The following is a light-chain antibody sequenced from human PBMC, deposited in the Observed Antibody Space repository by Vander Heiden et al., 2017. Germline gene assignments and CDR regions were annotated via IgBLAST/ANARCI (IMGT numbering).Light chain of an antibody. CDR3: QQTYSTPLT. J-gene: IGKJ4*01. CDR1: QSISSY. Sequence: DIQMTQSPSSLSASVGDRVTITCRASQSISSYLNWYQQKPGKAPKLLIYAASSLQSEVPSRFSGSGSVTDFTLAISSLQPEDFATHYCQQTYSTPLTFGGGTKVEIK. CDR2: AAS. V-gene: IGKV1-39*01.